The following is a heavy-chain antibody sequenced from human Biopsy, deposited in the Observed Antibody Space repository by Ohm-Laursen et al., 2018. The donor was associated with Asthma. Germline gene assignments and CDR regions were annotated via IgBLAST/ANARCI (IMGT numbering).Heavy chain of an antibody. D-gene: IGHD3-22*01. J-gene: IGHJ4*02. CDR1: GFAVSRDH. CDR2: IYNGRTS. CDR3: ARGDSSNWSHYYFDY. V-gene: IGHV3-53*01. Sequence: SLRLSCAASGFAVSRDHMFWVRQAPGKGLEWVSVIYNGRTSHTADSVRGRFTISRDYSKNTLYLQMHSLRAEDTAVYYCARGDSSNWSHYYFDYWGQGTLVTVSS.